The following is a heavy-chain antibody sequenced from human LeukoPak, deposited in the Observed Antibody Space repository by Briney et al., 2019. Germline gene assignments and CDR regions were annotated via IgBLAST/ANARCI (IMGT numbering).Heavy chain of an antibody. J-gene: IGHJ5*02. D-gene: IGHD3-10*01. CDR1: GGSISSYY. CDR2: IYYSGST. Sequence: PSETLSLTCTVSGGSISSYYWSWIRQPPGKELERIGYIYYSGSTNYNPSLKSRVTISVDTSKNQFSLKLSSVTAADTAVYYCARAGGSYYPIMYNWFDPWGQGTLVTVSS. CDR3: ARAGGSYYPIMYNWFDP. V-gene: IGHV4-59*01.